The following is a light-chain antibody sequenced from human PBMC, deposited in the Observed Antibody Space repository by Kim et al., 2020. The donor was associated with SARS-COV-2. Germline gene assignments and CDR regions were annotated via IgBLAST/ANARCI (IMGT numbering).Light chain of an antibody. CDR1: SSDIGRSNY. CDR3: CSYAGTDNLIL. J-gene: IGLJ2*01. V-gene: IGLV2-8*01. CDR2: EVS. Sequence: QSVTISCTGTSSDIGRSNYVSWYQQSPGKAPKVIISEVSKRPSGVPTRFSGAKSGNTASLTVSGLQPEDEADYYCCSYAGTDNLILFGGGTQLTVL.